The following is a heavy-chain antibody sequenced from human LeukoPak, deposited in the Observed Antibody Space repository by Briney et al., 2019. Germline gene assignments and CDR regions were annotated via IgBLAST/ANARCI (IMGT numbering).Heavy chain of an antibody. CDR3: ARSGSSAAMHGYSWFDP. CDR1: GGSISSGSYY. CDR2: IYTSGST. D-gene: IGHD2-2*01. Sequence: SETLSLTCTVSGGSISSGSYYWSWIRQPAGKGLEWIGRIYTSGSTSYNPSLKSRVTISVDTSKNQFSLKLSSVTAADTAVYYCARSGSSAAMHGYSWFDPWGQGTLVTVSS. V-gene: IGHV4-61*02. J-gene: IGHJ5*02.